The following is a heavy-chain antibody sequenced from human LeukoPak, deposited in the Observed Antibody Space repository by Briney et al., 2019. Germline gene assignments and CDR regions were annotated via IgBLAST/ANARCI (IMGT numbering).Heavy chain of an antibody. CDR2: MNPNSGNT. CDR1: GYTLTSYD. V-gene: IGHV1-8*01. CDR3: ARKPCGGDCYYYFDY. Sequence: ASVKVSCKASGYTLTSYDINWERQATGQGLEWMGWMNPNSGNTGYAQKFQGRVTMTRNTSISTAYMELSSLRSDDTAVYYCARKPCGGDCYYYFDYWGQGTLVTVSS. J-gene: IGHJ4*02. D-gene: IGHD2-21*02.